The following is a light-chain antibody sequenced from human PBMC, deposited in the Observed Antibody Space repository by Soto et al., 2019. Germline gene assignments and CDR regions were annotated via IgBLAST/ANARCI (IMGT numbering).Light chain of an antibody. Sequence: QSALTQPASVSGSPGQSITISCTGTSSDVGGYNYVSWYQQHPGTAPKLMIYEVSNRPSGVSDRFPGSRSGNTASLTISGLQTEDESDYYCISYTSSSTWVFGGGTQLTVL. V-gene: IGLV2-14*01. CDR2: EVS. CDR3: ISYTSSSTWV. CDR1: SSDVGGYNY. J-gene: IGLJ3*02.